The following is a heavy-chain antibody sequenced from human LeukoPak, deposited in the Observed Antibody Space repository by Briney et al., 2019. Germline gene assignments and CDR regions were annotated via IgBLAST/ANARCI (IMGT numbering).Heavy chain of an antibody. CDR1: GYTLTELS. J-gene: IGHJ6*03. V-gene: IGHV1-24*01. D-gene: IGHD4-11*01. Sequence: GASVKVSCKVSGYTLTELSMHWVRQAPGKGLEWMGGFDPEDGETIYAQKFQGRVTMTEDTSTDTAYMELGSLRSEDTAVYYCARGNDYSNLQPIYYYYMDVWGKGTTVTVSS. CDR2: FDPEDGET. CDR3: ARGNDYSNLQPIYYYYMDV.